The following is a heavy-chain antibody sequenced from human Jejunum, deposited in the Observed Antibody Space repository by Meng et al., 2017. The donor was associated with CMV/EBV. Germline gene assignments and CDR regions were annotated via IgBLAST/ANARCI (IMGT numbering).Heavy chain of an antibody. V-gene: IGHV1-2*02. CDR3: ARGPWGFDL. CDR2: VNPNNGGT. CDR1: GYTFHPFY. Sequence: SCKASGYTFHPFYLHWVRQAPGQGLEWMGWVNPNNGGTDYAQKFQGRVIMTSDTSISTVYMELSRLTFDDTAVYYCARGPWGFDLWGQGTLVTVSS. D-gene: IGHD7-27*01. J-gene: IGHJ4*02.